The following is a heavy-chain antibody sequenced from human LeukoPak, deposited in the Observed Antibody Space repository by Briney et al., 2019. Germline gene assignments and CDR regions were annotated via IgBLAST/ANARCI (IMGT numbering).Heavy chain of an antibody. CDR2: IIPIFGTA. D-gene: IGHD3-3*01. J-gene: IGHJ3*02. CDR3: ATDQKIFGVVGNYDAFDI. CDR1: GGTFSSYA. Sequence: GASVKVSCKASGGTFSSYAISWVRQAPGQGLEWMGGIIPIFGTANYAQKFQGRVTITADESTSTAYMELSSLRSEDTAVYYCATDQKIFGVVGNYDAFDIWGQGTMVTVSS. V-gene: IGHV1-69*13.